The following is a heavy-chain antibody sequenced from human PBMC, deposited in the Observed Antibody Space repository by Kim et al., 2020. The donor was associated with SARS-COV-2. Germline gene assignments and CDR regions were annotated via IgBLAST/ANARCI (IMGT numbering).Heavy chain of an antibody. J-gene: IGHJ4*02. CDR2: ISYDGSNK. CDR1: GFTFSSYA. V-gene: IGHV3-30-3*01. CDR3: ARGMGGSYYSHFDY. Sequence: GGSLRLSCAASGFTFSSYAMHWVRQAPGKGLEWVAVISYDGSNKYYADSVKGRFTISRDNSKNTLYLQMNSLRAEDMAVYYCARGMGGSYYSHFDYWGQGTLVTVSS. D-gene: IGHD1-26*01.